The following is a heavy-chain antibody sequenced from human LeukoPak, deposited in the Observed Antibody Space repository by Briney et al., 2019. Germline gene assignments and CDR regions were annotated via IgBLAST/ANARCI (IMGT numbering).Heavy chain of an antibody. CDR3: ARGIKQFDP. CDR1: GFTFSTYG. J-gene: IGHJ5*02. CDR2: ISGSGGTT. Sequence: QPGGSLRLSCAASGFTFSTYGMSWVRQAPGKGLEWVSLISGSGGTTYYADSVKGRFTISRDNSKNTLSLQMNSLRAEDTAVYYCARGIKQFDPWGQGTLVTVSS. D-gene: IGHD3-10*01. V-gene: IGHV3-23*01.